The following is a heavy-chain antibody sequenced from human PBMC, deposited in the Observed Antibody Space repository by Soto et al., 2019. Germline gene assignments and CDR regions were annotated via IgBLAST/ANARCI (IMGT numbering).Heavy chain of an antibody. CDR2: ISAYNGNT. Sequence: ASVKVSGKASGYTFTSYGISWVRQAPGQGLEWMGWISAYNGNTNYAQKLQGRVTMTTDTSTSTAYMELRSLRSDDTAVYYCARDYYDSSGQAFDYWGQGTLVTVSS. D-gene: IGHD3-22*01. V-gene: IGHV1-18*01. J-gene: IGHJ4*02. CDR3: ARDYYDSSGQAFDY. CDR1: GYTFTSYG.